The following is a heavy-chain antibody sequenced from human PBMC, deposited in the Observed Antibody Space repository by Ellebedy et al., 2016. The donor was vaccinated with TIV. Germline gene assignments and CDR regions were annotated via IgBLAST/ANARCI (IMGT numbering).Heavy chain of an antibody. J-gene: IGHJ4*02. CDR1: GFTFNSYW. CDR3: VKHIGRDYGDRMDY. V-gene: IGHV3-7*03. CDR2: INQDGSRI. Sequence: GGSLRLSCAASGFTFNSYWMSWVRQAPGKGLEWVANINQDGSRIYYVDSVKGRFTISRDNAKNSVYLQMNSLRAEDTAIYYCVKHIGRDYGDRMDYWGQGTLVTVSS. D-gene: IGHD4-17*01.